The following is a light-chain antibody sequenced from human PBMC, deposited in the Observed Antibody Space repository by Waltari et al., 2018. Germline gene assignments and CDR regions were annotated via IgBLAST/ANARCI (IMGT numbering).Light chain of an antibody. V-gene: IGLV2-11*01. CDR1: SNAVGGSTY. CDR3: CSYAGSPSWV. Sequence: QSALTQPRSVSGSPGQSVTISCTGTSNAVGGSTYVSWYQQHPGNAPKLMIYDVSQRPSVVLYCFSGSKSGNTASLTISGLQAEDEADYYCCSYAGSPSWVFGAGTKLTVL. CDR2: DVS. J-gene: IGLJ3*02.